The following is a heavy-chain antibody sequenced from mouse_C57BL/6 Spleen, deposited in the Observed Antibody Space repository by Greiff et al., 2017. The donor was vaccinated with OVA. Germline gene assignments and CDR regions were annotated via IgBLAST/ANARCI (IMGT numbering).Heavy chain of an antibody. V-gene: IGHV14-4*01. D-gene: IGHD2-4*01. Sequence: VQLQQSGAELVRPGASVKLSCTASGFNIKDDYMHWVKQRPEQGLEWIGWIDPENGDTEYASKFQGKATITADTSSNTAYLQLSSLTSEDTAVYYCTHYDYDGLPSWFAYWGQGTLVTVSA. CDR3: THYDYDGLPSWFAY. CDR1: GFNIKDDY. J-gene: IGHJ3*01. CDR2: IDPENGDT.